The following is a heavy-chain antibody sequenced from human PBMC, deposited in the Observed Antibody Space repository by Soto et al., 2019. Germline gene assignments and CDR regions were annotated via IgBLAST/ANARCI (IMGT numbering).Heavy chain of an antibody. J-gene: IGHJ4*02. CDR1: GCTFTSYD. Sequence: ASVKVSCKASGCTFTSYDINWVRQATGQGPEWMGWMNPDSGNTGYVQKFQGRVTMTRNTAISTAYMELSSLRSEDTAVYYCARSVGGSNVNFDYWGQGTLVTVS. CDR2: MNPDSGNT. CDR3: ARSVGGSNVNFDY. D-gene: IGHD3-10*01. V-gene: IGHV1-8*01.